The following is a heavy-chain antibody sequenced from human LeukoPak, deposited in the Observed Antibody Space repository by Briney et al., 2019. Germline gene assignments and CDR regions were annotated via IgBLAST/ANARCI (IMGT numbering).Heavy chain of an antibody. Sequence: ASVKVSCKASGYTFTTYGINWVRQAPGQGLEWMGWISAYNGNTNYAQNLQGRVTLTTDTSASAAYMELRSLRSDDTAVYYCARDLIAARPGWFDPWGQGTLVIVSS. J-gene: IGHJ5*02. CDR3: ARDLIAARPGWFDP. CDR2: ISAYNGNT. CDR1: GYTFTTYG. D-gene: IGHD6-6*01. V-gene: IGHV1-18*01.